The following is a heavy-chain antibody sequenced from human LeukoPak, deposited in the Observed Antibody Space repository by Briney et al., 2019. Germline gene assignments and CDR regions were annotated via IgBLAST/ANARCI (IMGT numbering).Heavy chain of an antibody. CDR3: ARPYSSSWYEYYFDY. CDR2: ISYDGSNK. V-gene: IGHV3-30-3*01. CDR1: GFTFSSYA. Sequence: GGSLRLSCAASGFTFSSYAMHWVRQAPGKGLEWVAVISYDGSNKYYADSVKGRFTISRDNSKNTLYLQMNSLRAEDTAVYYCARPYSSSWYEYYFDYWGQGTLVTVSS. D-gene: IGHD6-13*01. J-gene: IGHJ4*02.